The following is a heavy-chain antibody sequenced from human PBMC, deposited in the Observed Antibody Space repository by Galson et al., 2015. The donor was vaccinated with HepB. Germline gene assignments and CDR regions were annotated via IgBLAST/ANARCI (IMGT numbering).Heavy chain of an antibody. D-gene: IGHD2-21*01. CDR1: GDSFSDYA. CDR2: IIPIFGTA. J-gene: IGHJ6*02. V-gene: IGHV1-69*13. CDR3: ARVTSGGLGWNYYYGMNV. Sequence: SVKVSCKASGDSFSDYAICWVRQAPGQGLEWMGGIIPIFGTANYAQKFQDRLTITADESTSTAYMELSSLRSEDTAVYYCARVTSGGLGWNYYYGMNVWGQRTTVTVSS.